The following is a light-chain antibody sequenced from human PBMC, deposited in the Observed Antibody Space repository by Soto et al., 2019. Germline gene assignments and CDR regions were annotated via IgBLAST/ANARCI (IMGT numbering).Light chain of an antibody. CDR3: QQYGSSPPT. CDR2: DAS. J-gene: IGKJ1*01. CDR1: QSVASSH. V-gene: IGKV3-20*01. Sequence: IVLTQSPGTLSLSPGERATLCCRTSQSVASSHLAWYRQKPGQAPRLLIYDASNRATGIPARFSGSGSGTDFTLTISRLEPEDFAVYYCQQYGSSPPTFGQGTKVDIK.